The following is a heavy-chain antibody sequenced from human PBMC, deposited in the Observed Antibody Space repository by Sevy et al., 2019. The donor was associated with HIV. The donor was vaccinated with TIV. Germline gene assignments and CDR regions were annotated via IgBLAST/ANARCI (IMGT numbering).Heavy chain of an antibody. CDR2: ISYDGSKK. J-gene: IGHJ6*02. V-gene: IGHV3-30*03. D-gene: IGHD3-3*01. Sequence: GGSLRLSCAASGFTFSSYWMSWVRQAPGKGLEWVAVISYDGSKKNHAEPMKGRFTISRDNSKNTLYLEMSSLRPEDTAVYYCAHSSGLYGYYYGMDVWGQGTTVTVSS. CDR1: GFTFSSYW. CDR3: AHSSGLYGYYYGMDV.